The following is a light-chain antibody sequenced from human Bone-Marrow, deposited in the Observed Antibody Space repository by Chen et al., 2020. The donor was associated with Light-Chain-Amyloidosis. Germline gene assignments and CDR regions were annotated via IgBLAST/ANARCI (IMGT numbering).Light chain of an antibody. J-gene: IGLJ3*02. CDR3: QVWDRSSDRPV. CDR1: NIGSTS. Sequence: SYVLTQPSSVSVAPGQTATIACGGNNIGSTSVHWYQQMPGQAPLLVVYDDSDRPSGIPERLSGSNSANTATLTIIRDEAGDEADYYCQVWDRSSDRPVFGGGTKLTVL. CDR2: DDS. V-gene: IGLV3-21*02.